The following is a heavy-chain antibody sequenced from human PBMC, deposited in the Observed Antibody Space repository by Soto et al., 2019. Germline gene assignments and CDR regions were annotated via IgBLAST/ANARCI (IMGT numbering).Heavy chain of an antibody. CDR1: GFTFSTFW. D-gene: IGHD5-12*01. CDR2: IKQDGLEK. CDR3: ARSLRDGYNSGALDI. J-gene: IGHJ3*02. V-gene: IGHV3-7*01. Sequence: GGSLRLSGAASGFTFSTFWMTWVRQAPGRGLEWVAHIKQDGLEKFYVDSVQGRFTISRDNAKNSLYLHMNSLRAVDTAVYYCARSLRDGYNSGALDIWGQGTMVTVSS.